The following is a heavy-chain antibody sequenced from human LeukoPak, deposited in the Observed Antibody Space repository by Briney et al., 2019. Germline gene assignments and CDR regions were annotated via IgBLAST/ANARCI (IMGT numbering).Heavy chain of an antibody. CDR2: ISSSSYI. Sequence: GGSLRLSCAASGFTFSSYSMIWVRQAPGKGLEWVSSISSSSYIYYADSVKGRFTISRDNAKNSLYLQMNSLRAEDTAVYYCARDNFGGYKQQLPDYWGQGTLVTVSS. J-gene: IGHJ4*02. D-gene: IGHD6-13*01. CDR1: GFTFSSYS. CDR3: ARDNFGGYKQQLPDY. V-gene: IGHV3-21*01.